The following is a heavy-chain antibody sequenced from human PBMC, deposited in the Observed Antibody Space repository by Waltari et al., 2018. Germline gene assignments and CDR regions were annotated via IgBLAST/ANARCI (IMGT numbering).Heavy chain of an antibody. J-gene: IGHJ4*02. CDR3: ARGTGDYGSGEGDY. CDR2: IIPYFVTA. Sequence: QVQLVQSGAEVKKPGSSVKVSCKASGGTFSSYAISWVRQAPGQGLEWMGRIIPYFVTANYAQKFQGRVTITADKSTSTAYMELSSLRAEDTAVYYCARGTGDYGSGEGDYWGQGTLVTVSS. CDR1: GGTFSSYA. V-gene: IGHV1-69*08. D-gene: IGHD3-10*01.